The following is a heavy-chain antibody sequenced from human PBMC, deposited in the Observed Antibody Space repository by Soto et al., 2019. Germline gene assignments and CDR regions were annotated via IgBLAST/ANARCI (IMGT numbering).Heavy chain of an antibody. CDR1: GFTFSSYG. CDR3: ATDGYCSGVNFLDGLDV. J-gene: IGHJ6*02. D-gene: IGHD2-15*01. V-gene: IGHV3-30*03. Sequence: GGSLTLSCAASGFTFSSYGMHWIRQAPGKGLERVAVISYDGSNKYYAASMKGRFTISRDNSKNTLYLQMNSLRAEGTAVYYCATDGYCSGVNFLDGLDVWGQGTTVTVSS. CDR2: ISYDGSNK.